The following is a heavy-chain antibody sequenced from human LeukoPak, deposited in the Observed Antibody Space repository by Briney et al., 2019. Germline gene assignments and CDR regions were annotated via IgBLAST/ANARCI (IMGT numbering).Heavy chain of an antibody. CDR3: ARHQPDSGYDTSRGNFDY. Sequence: SETLSLTCTVSGGSISSRSYYWGWIRQPPGKGLEWIGNVHSSGSIYYNPSLKSRVTISVDTSNNQFSLKLNSVTAADTAVYYCARHQPDSGYDTSRGNFDYWGQGTLVTVSS. CDR1: GGSISSRSYY. V-gene: IGHV4-39*01. D-gene: IGHD5-12*01. CDR2: VHSSGSI. J-gene: IGHJ4*02.